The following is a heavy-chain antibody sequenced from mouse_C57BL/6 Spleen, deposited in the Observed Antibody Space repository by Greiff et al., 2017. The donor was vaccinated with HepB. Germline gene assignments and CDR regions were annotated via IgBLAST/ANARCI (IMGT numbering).Heavy chain of an antibody. CDR3: ARKGDWYFDV. CDR1: GYTFTSYW. Sequence: QVQLQQPGAELVMPGASVKLSCKASGYTFTSYWMHWVKQRPGQGLEWIGEIDPSDSYTNYNQKFKGKSTVTVDKSSSTAYMQLSSLTSEDSAVYYCARKGDWYFDVWGTGTTVTVSS. J-gene: IGHJ1*03. CDR2: IDPSDSYT. V-gene: IGHV1-69*01.